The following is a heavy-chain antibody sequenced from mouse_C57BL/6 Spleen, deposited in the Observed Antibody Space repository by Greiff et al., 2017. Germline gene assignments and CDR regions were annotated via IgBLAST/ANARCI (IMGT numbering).Heavy chain of an antibody. D-gene: IGHD1-1*02. CDR1: GFSLSTSGMG. CDR3: ARRRRVADAMDY. J-gene: IGHJ4*01. Sequence: QVTLKVSGPGLLQSSQTLSLTCSFSGFSLSTSGMGVSWIRQPSGKGLEWLAHIYWDDDKRYNPSLKSRLTISKDTSRNQVFLKITSVDTADTATYYCARRRRVADAMDYWGQGTSVTVSS. CDR2: IYWDDDK. V-gene: IGHV8-12*01.